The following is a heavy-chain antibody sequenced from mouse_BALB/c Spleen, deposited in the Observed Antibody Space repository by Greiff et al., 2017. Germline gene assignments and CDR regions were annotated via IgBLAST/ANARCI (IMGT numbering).Heavy chain of an antibody. D-gene: IGHD1-1*01. CDR2: ISSGSSTI. CDR3: ARSGNYGVYAMDY. V-gene: IGHV5-17*02. Sequence: EVQRVESGGGLVQPGGSRKLSCAASGFTFSSFGMHWVRQAPEKGLEWVAYISSGSSTIYYADTVKGRFTISRDNPKNTLFLQMTSLRSEDTAMYYCARSGNYGVYAMDYWGQGTSVTVSS. CDR1: GFTFSSFG. J-gene: IGHJ4*01.